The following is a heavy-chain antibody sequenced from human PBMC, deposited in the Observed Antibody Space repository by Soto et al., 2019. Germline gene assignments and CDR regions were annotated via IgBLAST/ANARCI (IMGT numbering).Heavy chain of an antibody. V-gene: IGHV1-18*01. CDR1: GGTFSSYT. D-gene: IGHD6-13*01. Sequence: ASVKVSCKASGGTFSSYTISWVRQAPGQGLEWMGWISAYNGNTNYAQKLQGRVTMTTDTSTSTAYMELRSLRSDDTAVYYCATTLTYSSSWYVQHYWGQGTLVTVSS. CDR2: ISAYNGNT. CDR3: ATTLTYSSSWYVQHY. J-gene: IGHJ4*02.